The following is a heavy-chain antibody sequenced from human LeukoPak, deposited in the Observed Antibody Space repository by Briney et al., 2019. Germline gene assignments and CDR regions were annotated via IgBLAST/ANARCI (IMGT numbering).Heavy chain of an antibody. Sequence: ASVTVSCKASGYTFTGYYMHWVRQAPGKGLEWMGWINPNSGGTNYAQKFQGRVTRTRDTSISTAYMELSRLRSDDTAVYYCARGYCSSTSCYDAFDIWGQGTMVTVSS. CDR3: ARGYCSSTSCYDAFDI. J-gene: IGHJ3*02. CDR1: GYTFTGYY. D-gene: IGHD2-2*01. CDR2: INPNSGGT. V-gene: IGHV1-2*02.